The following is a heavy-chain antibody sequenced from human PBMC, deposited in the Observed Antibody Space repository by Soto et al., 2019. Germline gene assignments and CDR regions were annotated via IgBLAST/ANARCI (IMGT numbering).Heavy chain of an antibody. Sequence: QVQLVQSGAEVKKPGSSVKVSCKASGGTFSSYAISWVRQAPGQGLEWMGGIIPIFGTANYAQKFQGRVTMTADESTSTAYMELSSLRSEDTAVYYCARGRYSSSSEDYYYGIDVWGQGTTVTVSS. CDR3: ARGRYSSSSEDYYYGIDV. CDR1: GGTFSSYA. D-gene: IGHD6-6*01. CDR2: IIPIFGTA. V-gene: IGHV1-69*01. J-gene: IGHJ6*02.